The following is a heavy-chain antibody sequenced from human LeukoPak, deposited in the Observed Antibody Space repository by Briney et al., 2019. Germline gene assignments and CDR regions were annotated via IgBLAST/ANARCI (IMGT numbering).Heavy chain of an antibody. CDR1: GFTFSSYS. D-gene: IGHD4-11*01. CDR3: ARTQSGDAFDI. CDR2: ISSSSSTI. V-gene: IGHV3-48*01. J-gene: IGHJ3*02. Sequence: GGSLRLSCAASGFTFSSYSMNWVRQAPGKGLEWVSYISSSSSTIYYADSVKGRFTISRDNAKNSLYLQMNSLRAEDTAVYYCARTQSGDAFDIWAQGTMVTVSS.